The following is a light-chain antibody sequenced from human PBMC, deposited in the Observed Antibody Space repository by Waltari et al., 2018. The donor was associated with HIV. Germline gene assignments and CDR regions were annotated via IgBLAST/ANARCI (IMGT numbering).Light chain of an antibody. CDR1: QSVSRY. CDR3: QQRNKWPST. CDR2: YVS. J-gene: IGKJ4*01. V-gene: IGKV3-11*01. Sequence: EIVLTQSPATLSVSPGESANLSCRASQSVSRYLGWYQHKPGQAPRLLIYYVSNRATGIPARFSGSGSGTDFTLTISSLEPEDSAVYYCQQRNKWPSTFGGGTKVEIK.